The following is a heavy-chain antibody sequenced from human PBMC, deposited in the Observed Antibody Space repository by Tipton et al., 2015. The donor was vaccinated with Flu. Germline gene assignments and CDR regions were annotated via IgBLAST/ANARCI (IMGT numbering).Heavy chain of an antibody. J-gene: IGHJ5*02. CDR2: IYTSGST. V-gene: IGHV4-61*02. CDR3: ARHTNKSNWFDP. D-gene: IGHD2/OR15-2a*01. Sequence: TLSLTCTVSGGSISSGSYYWSWIRPPAGEGLEWIGRIYTSGSTNYNPSHKSRVTISVDTSKNQFSLKLSSVTAADTAVYYCARHTNKSNWFDPWGQGTLVTVSS. CDR1: GGSISSGSYY.